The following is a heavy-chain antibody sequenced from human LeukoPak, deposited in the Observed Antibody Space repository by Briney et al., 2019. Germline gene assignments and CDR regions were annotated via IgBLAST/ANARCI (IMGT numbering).Heavy chain of an antibody. D-gene: IGHD2-2*01. Sequence: GRSLRLSCAASGFTFSSYAMHWVRQAPGKGLEWVAVISYDGSNKYYADSVKGRFTISRDNPKNTLYLQMNSLRAEDTAVYYCAREGTTVYYGMDVWGKGTTVTVSS. V-gene: IGHV3-30*04. CDR1: GFTFSSYA. CDR2: ISYDGSNK. J-gene: IGHJ6*04. CDR3: AREGTTVYYGMDV.